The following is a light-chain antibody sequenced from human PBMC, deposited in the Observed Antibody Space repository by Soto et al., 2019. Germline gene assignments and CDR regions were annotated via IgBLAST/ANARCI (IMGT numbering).Light chain of an antibody. CDR1: HVISTY. Sequence: AIQLTQSPSSLSASVGDRVTITCRASHVISTYFAWYQQKPGKAPQLLIPGASTIQSGVPSRFSGSASGTDFTLTISSLHAEDSAAYYCQQLYHYPFTFGGGTRVEIK. J-gene: IGKJ4*01. CDR2: GAS. V-gene: IGKV1D-13*01. CDR3: QQLYHYPFT.